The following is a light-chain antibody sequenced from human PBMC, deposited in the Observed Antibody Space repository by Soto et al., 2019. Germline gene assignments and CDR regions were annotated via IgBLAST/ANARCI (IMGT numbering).Light chain of an antibody. J-gene: IGKJ1*01. CDR2: GAS. CDR3: QQRTNWPPWT. Sequence: PGERATLSCRASQSISTYLAWYQQKPGQAPRLVIYGASSRATGTPARFSGSGSGTDFTLTIRSLEPEDFAVYYCQQRTNWPPWTFGQGTKVDIK. V-gene: IGKV3-11*01. CDR1: QSISTY.